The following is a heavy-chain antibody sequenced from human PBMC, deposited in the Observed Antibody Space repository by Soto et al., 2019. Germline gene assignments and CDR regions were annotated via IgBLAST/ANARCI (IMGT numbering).Heavy chain of an antibody. Sequence: SGPTLVNPTQTLTLTCTFSGFSLSTSGVGVGWIRQPPGKALEWLALIYWNDDKRYSPSLKSRLTITKDTSKNQVVLTMTNMDPVDTATYYCARNDARIAAPYYYYYGMDVWGQGTTVTVSS. CDR1: GFSLSTSGVG. CDR2: IYWNDDK. J-gene: IGHJ6*02. CDR3: ARNDARIAAPYYYYYGMDV. D-gene: IGHD6-6*01. V-gene: IGHV2-5*01.